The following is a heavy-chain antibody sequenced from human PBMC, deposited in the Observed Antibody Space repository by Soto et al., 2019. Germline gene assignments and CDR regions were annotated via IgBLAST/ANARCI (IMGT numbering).Heavy chain of an antibody. J-gene: IGHJ4*02. V-gene: IGHV5-51*01. Sequence: GESLKISCKGSGYSFTSYWIGWVRQMPGKGLEWMGIIYPSDSDTRYGPSFQGQVTISADKSLSTAYLQWSSLKASDTAMYYCARLEYSSGWYHFAYWGQGTLVPVSS. CDR3: ARLEYSSGWYHFAY. D-gene: IGHD6-19*01. CDR2: IYPSDSDT. CDR1: GYSFTSYW.